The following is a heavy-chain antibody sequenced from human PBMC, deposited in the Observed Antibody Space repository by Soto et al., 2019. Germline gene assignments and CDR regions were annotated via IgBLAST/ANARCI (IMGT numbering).Heavy chain of an antibody. J-gene: IGHJ5*02. CDR3: ARLRIATNNYKWFDP. D-gene: IGHD2-21*01. V-gene: IGHV4-31*03. Sequence: SETLSITCRVSGGALNSGNYYWSRIGQVPGKGLEWIGHIYVTGAVDYNPALRDRITITQDTSERQFSLNLRLVTAADTAVYYCARLRIATNNYKWFDPWGQGTLVTVSS. CDR2: IYVTGAV. CDR1: GGALNSGNYY.